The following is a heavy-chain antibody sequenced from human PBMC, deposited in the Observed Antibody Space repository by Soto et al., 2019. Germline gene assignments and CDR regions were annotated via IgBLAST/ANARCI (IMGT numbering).Heavy chain of an antibody. V-gene: IGHV3-23*01. D-gene: IGHD1-20*01. J-gene: IGHJ4*02. CDR1: GFTITSSA. CDR2: TGISGRTT. CDR3: ATVHNTSRSFDY. Sequence: EVQLLDSGGGLVQPGESLRLSCAASGFTITSSAMSWVRQAPGKGLEWVSTTGISGRTTYYADSVTGRFTVSRDDSKNTLDLQMSSLRAEDTAVYYCATVHNTSRSFDYWGQATPVTVSS.